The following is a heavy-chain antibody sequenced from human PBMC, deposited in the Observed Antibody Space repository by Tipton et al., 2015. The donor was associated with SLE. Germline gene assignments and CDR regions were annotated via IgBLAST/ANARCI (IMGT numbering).Heavy chain of an antibody. CDR3: AKDGDKVRGAGGENYFDY. Sequence: TLSLTCAVSGGSISSSNWWNWVRQPPGKGLEWIGEIYHTGNTNYKPSLKSRVTISVDTSKNQFSLKLSSVTAADTAVYYCAKDGDKVRGAGGENYFDYWGQGTLVTVSS. D-gene: IGHD3-10*01. CDR1: GGSISSSNW. V-gene: IGHV4-4*02. CDR2: IYHTGNT. J-gene: IGHJ4*02.